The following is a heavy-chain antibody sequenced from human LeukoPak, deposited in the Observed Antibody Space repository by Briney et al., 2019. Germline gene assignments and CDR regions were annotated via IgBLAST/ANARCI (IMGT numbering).Heavy chain of an antibody. D-gene: IGHD6-13*01. CDR2: IWYDGSNK. CDR1: GITFSSFG. CDR3: ARANSSSWKDGAFDI. Sequence: GGSLRLSCAAPGITFSSFGMHWLRQAPGKGLEWVAFIWYDGSNKYYADSVKGRFTISRDNSKNTLYLQMNSLRAGDTAVYYCARANSSSWKDGAFDIWGQGTMVTVSS. J-gene: IGHJ3*02. V-gene: IGHV3-33*01.